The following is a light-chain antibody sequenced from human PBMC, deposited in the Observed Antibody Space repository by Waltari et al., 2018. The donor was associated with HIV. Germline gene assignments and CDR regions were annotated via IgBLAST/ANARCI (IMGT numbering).Light chain of an antibody. CDR3: MQSTHWPGT. CDR1: HSLVYRDGNIY. V-gene: IGKV2-30*01. CDR2: KVS. J-gene: IGKJ1*01. Sequence: DVVMTQSPLSLPVTLGQPASISCKSSHSLVYRDGNIYLNWFHQRPGQSPRRLIYKVSKRDSGVPDRFSGSASVTDFTLKISRVGAEDVGIYYCMQSTHWPGTFGQGTRVDIK.